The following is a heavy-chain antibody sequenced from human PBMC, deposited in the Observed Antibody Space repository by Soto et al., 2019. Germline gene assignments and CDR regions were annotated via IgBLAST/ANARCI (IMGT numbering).Heavy chain of an antibody. D-gene: IGHD1-26*01. V-gene: IGHV3-21*01. CDR3: ARDGGATPRYYYYGMDV. J-gene: IGHJ6*02. Sequence: EVQLVESGGGLVKPGGSLRLSCAASGFTFSSYSMNWVRQAPGKGLEWVSSISSSSSYIYYADSVKGRFTISRDNAKNSLYLQMNSLRAEDTAVYYCARDGGATPRYYYYGMDVWGQGTTVTVSS. CDR1: GFTFSSYS. CDR2: ISSSSSYI.